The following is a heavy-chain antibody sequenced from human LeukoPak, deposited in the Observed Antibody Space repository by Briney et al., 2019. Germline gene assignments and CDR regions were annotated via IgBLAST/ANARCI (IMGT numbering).Heavy chain of an antibody. Sequence: ASVKVSCKSSGYTFTGYYIHWVRQAPGQGLEWMGWISPKSGGTNYAQKFQGRVTMTRDTSTSTVYMELSSLRSEDTAVYYCARAGTYCSSTSCSAPSGAFDIWGQGTMVTVSS. D-gene: IGHD2-2*01. CDR1: GYTFTGYY. V-gene: IGHV1-2*02. CDR3: ARAGTYCSSTSCSAPSGAFDI. CDR2: ISPKSGGT. J-gene: IGHJ3*02.